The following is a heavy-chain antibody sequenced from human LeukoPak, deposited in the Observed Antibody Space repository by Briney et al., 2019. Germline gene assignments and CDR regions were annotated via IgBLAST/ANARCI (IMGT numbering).Heavy chain of an antibody. J-gene: IGHJ5*02. Sequence: SKTLSLTCAVYGGSFSGYYWCWIHQPPGKGLEWIGEINHSGSTNYNPSLKSRVTISVDTSKNQFSLKPSSVTAADTAVYYCAGPVRGARGTNWFDPWGQGTLVTVSS. V-gene: IGHV4-34*01. CDR1: GGSFSGYY. CDR2: INHSGST. D-gene: IGHD3-16*01. CDR3: AGPVRGARGTNWFDP.